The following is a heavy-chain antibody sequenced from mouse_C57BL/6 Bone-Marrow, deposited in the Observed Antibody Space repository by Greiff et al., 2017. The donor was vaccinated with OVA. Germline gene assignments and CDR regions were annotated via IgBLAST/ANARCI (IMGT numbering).Heavy chain of an antibody. J-gene: IGHJ4*01. V-gene: IGHV1-82*01. CDR1: GYAFSSSW. CDR2: IYPGDGDT. CDR3: ARGGFLVGHYYAMDY. D-gene: IGHD1-1*02. Sequence: VQLQQSGPELVKPGASVKISCKASGYAFSSSWMNWVKQRPGKGLEWIGRIYPGDGDTNYNGKFKGKATLTADKSSSTAYMQLSSLTSEDSAVYVCARGGFLVGHYYAMDYWGQGTSVTVSS.